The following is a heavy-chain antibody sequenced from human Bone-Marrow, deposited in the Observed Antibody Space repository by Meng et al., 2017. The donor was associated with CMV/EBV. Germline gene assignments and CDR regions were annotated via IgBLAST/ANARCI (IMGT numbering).Heavy chain of an antibody. Sequence: SVKVSCKASGGTFSSYTISWVRQAPGQGLEWMGRIIPILGIANYAQKFQGRVTMTRDTSTSTVYMELSSLRSEDTAVYYCARDPNDYGDYSWFDPWGQGTLVTVSS. J-gene: IGHJ5*02. CDR3: ARDPNDYGDYSWFDP. V-gene: IGHV1-69*04. CDR2: IIPILGIA. CDR1: GGTFSSYT. D-gene: IGHD4-17*01.